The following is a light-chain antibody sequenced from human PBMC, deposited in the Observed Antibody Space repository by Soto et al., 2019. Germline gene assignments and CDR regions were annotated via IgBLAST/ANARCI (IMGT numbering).Light chain of an antibody. CDR1: HSISSW. CDR3: LQHKSYPRT. Sequence: DIQMTQSPSTLSASVGDRVTITCRASHSISSWLAWYQQKPGKAPKLLIYDATRLESGVPSRFIGSGSGTEFTLTISSLQPEDVATYYCLQHKSYPRTFGQGTKVDIK. J-gene: IGKJ1*01. V-gene: IGKV1-5*01. CDR2: DAT.